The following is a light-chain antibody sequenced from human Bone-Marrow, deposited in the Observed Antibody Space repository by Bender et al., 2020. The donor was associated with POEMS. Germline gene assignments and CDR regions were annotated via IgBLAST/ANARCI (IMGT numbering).Light chain of an antibody. Sequence: QSVLTQPPSASGTPGQSVTISCSGTSSNFGNNAANWYQHVPGTAPKLLIYSNNQRPAGGPDRFSASPSGTSASLAITGLHSDDEADYYCSSWDDSLNGWVFGGGTKLTVL. CDR1: SSNFGNNA. CDR3: SSWDDSLNGWV. CDR2: SNN. J-gene: IGLJ3*02. V-gene: IGLV1-44*01.